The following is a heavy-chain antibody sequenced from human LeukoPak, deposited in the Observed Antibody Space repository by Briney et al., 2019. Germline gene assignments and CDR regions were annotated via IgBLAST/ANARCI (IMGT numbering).Heavy chain of an antibody. V-gene: IGHV4-39*01. D-gene: IGHD4-17*01. CDR2: IYYSGST. Sequence: SPTLSLTCTVAGGSISSSSYYWGWIRQPPGKGLEWIGSIYYSGSTYYNPSLKSRVTISVDTSKNQFSLKLSSVTAADTAVYYCARYGYYYGMDVWGQGTTVTVSS. J-gene: IGHJ6*02. CDR3: ARYGYYYGMDV. CDR1: GGSISSSSYY.